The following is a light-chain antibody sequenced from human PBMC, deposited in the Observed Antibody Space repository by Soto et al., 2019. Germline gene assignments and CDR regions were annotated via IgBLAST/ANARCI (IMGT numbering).Light chain of an antibody. CDR3: QQYGKLPIT. Sequence: AIRMTQSPSSFSASTGDRVTITCRASQGISSYLAWYQQKPGKAPKLLIYAASTLQSGVPSRFSGSGSGTDFTLTISCLQSEDFAVYYCQQYGKLPITFGQGTRLEIK. CDR2: AAS. J-gene: IGKJ5*01. CDR1: QGISSY. V-gene: IGKV1-8*01.